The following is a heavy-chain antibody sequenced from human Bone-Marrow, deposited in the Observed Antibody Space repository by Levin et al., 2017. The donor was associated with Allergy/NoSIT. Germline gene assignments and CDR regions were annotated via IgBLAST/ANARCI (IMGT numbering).Heavy chain of an antibody. CDR3: ARGSLEFDY. V-gene: IGHV3-30*04. CDR1: GFTFSSFA. J-gene: IGHJ4*02. Sequence: GGSLRLSCAASGFTFSSFAIHWVRQAPGKGLEWLAFISYDGNNEDYADSVKGRFTISRDNSKNTLYLQMNSLTSEDTAVYYCARGSLEFDYWGQGTSVIVSS. CDR2: ISYDGNNE.